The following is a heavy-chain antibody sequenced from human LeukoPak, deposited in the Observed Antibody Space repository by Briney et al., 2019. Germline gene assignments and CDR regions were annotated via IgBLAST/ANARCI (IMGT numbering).Heavy chain of an antibody. CDR1: GYSISSGYY. CDR2: IYHSGST. CDR3: ARVIPPGYDSSGLDY. Sequence: SETLSLTCTVSGYSISSGYYWGWIRQPPGKGLEWIGSIYHSGSTYYNPSLKSRVTISVDTSKNQFSLKLSSVTAADTAVYYCARVIPPGYDSSGLDYWGQGTLVTVSS. J-gene: IGHJ4*02. V-gene: IGHV4-38-2*02. D-gene: IGHD3-22*01.